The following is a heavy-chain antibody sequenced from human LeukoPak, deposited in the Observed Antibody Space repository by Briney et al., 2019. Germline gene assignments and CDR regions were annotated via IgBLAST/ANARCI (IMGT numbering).Heavy chain of an antibody. V-gene: IGHV3-21*01. Sequence: GGSLRLSCAASGFTFSSYSMNWVREAPGKGLEWVSSISSSSSYIYYADSAKGRFTISRDNAKNSLYLQMNSLRAEDTAVYYCARGVNSETDYWGQGTLVTVSS. CDR2: ISSSSSYI. CDR1: GFTFSSYS. CDR3: ARGVNSETDY. D-gene: IGHD1-14*01. J-gene: IGHJ4*02.